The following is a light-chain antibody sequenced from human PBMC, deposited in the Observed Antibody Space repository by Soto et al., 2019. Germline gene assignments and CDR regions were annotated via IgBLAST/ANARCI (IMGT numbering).Light chain of an antibody. CDR2: DVI. J-gene: IGLJ3*02. V-gene: IGLV2-11*01. CDR1: SSDVGGSKY. Sequence: QSALTQPRSVSGSPGQSVTISCTGTSSDVGGSKYVSWYQQHPGKAPKLMIYDVIERPSGVPDRFSGSKSGNTASLTISGLQAEDEGDYYCCSYAGSFWVFGGGTKVTVL. CDR3: CSYAGSFWV.